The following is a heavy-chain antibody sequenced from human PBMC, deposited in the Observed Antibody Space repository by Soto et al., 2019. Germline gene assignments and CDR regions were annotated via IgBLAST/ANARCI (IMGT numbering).Heavy chain of an antibody. CDR1: GYTFASYA. CDR3: ARGPPPPDY. J-gene: IGHJ4*02. V-gene: IGHV1-18*01. Sequence: VKLVQSGAEVKKPGASVKVSCKASGYTFASYAISWMRQAPGQGLEWMGWISAYNGNTKYAQKHRGRVTMPTDTSTSTAYMELRSLRSDDTAVYYCARGPPPPDYWGQGTLVTVSS. CDR2: ISAYNGNT.